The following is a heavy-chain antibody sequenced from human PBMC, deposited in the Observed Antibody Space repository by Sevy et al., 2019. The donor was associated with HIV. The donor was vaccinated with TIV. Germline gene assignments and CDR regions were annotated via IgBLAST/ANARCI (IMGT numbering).Heavy chain of an antibody. V-gene: IGHV3-23*01. D-gene: IGHD1-7*01. CDR3: AKGDEPTTEYDRYVPNVFEI. CDR2: ISGPGGTT. CDR1: GFTFSSYA. J-gene: IGHJ3*02. Sequence: GGSLRLSCAASGFTFSSYALHWVRQAPGKGLEWVSSISGPGGTTYYGDSVKGRFTIARDNSKNTLYLQMNSLRADDSALYYCAKGDEPTTEYDRYVPNVFEIWGKGTMVTFS.